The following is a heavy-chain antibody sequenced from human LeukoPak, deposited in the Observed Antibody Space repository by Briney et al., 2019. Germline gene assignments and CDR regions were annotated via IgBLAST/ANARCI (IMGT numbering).Heavy chain of an antibody. J-gene: IGHJ4*02. Sequence: PSGTLSLTCAVSGGSISSSNWWSWVRQPPGKGLEWIGEMYHSGSTNYNPSLKSRVTISVDKSKNQFSLKLSSVTAADTAVYYCARGGYYDSSGYLFDYWGQGTLVTVSS. CDR2: MYHSGST. D-gene: IGHD3-22*01. V-gene: IGHV4-4*02. CDR1: GGSISSSNW. CDR3: ARGGYYDSSGYLFDY.